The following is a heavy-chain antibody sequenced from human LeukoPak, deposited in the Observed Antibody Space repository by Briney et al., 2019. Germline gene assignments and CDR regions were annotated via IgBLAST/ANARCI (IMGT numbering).Heavy chain of an antibody. J-gene: IGHJ4*02. CDR1: GFTFSSYG. CDR2: IWYDGSNK. Sequence: PGGSLRLSCAASGFTFSSYGMHWVRQAPGKGLEWVAVIWYDGSNKYYADSVKGRFTISRDNSKNTLYLQMNSLRAEDTAVYYCAKGPYHYGDREYYFDYWGQGTLVTVSS. V-gene: IGHV3-33*06. D-gene: IGHD4-17*01. CDR3: AKGPYHYGDREYYFDY.